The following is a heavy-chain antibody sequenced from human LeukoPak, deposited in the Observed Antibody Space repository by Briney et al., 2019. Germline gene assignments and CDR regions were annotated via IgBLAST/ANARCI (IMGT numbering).Heavy chain of an antibody. D-gene: IGHD1-26*01. CDR2: ISGSGGTT. CDR1: GFTFNRYG. CDR3: AKVIWRGATLTLPFDY. Sequence: PGGSLRLSCAASGFTFNRYGMSWVRQAPGKGLEWVSAISGSGGTTYYADSVKGRFTISRDNSKNTLYLQINSLRAEDTAVYYCAKVIWRGATLTLPFDYWGQGTLVTVSS. J-gene: IGHJ4*02. V-gene: IGHV3-23*01.